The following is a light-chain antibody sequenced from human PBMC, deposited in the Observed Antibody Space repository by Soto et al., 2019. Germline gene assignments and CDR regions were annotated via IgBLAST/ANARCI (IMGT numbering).Light chain of an antibody. J-gene: IGKJ1*01. CDR2: KAS. Sequence: DIQMTQSPSSLSASVGDRVTITCQASEDISVYLNWYQHKPGKAPKLLIYKASSLESGVPSRFSGSGSGTEFTLTISSLQPDDFATYYCQQYNSYSQTFGQGTKVDIK. V-gene: IGKV1-5*03. CDR1: EDISVY. CDR3: QQYNSYSQT.